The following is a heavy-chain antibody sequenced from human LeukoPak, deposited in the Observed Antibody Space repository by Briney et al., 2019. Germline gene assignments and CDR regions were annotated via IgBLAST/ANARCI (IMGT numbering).Heavy chain of an antibody. V-gene: IGHV1-69*04. CDR1: GYTFTGYY. Sequence: GASVKVSCKASGYTFTGYYMHWVRQAPGQGLEWMGRIIPILGIANYAQKFQGRVTITADKSTSTAYMELSRLRSDDTAIYYCARANALYCSSTSCLFDYWGQGTLVTVSS. CDR2: IIPILGIA. D-gene: IGHD2-2*01. CDR3: ARANALYCSSTSCLFDY. J-gene: IGHJ4*02.